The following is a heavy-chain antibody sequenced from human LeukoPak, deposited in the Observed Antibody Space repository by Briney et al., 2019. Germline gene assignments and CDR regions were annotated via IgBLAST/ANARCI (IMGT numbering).Heavy chain of an antibody. V-gene: IGHV3-33*01. CDR1: GFTFSSYG. Sequence: GGSLRLSCAASGFTFSSYGMHWVRQAPGKGLEWVAVIWYDGSNKYYADSVKGRFTISRDNSKNTLYLQMNSLRAEDTAVYYCAPSVQGSWGYYFDYWGQGTLVTVSS. J-gene: IGHJ4*02. CDR2: IWYDGSNK. CDR3: APSVQGSWGYYFDY. D-gene: IGHD1-1*01.